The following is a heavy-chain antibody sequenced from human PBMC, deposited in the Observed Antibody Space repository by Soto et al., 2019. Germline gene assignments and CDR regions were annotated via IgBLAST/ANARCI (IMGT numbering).Heavy chain of an antibody. D-gene: IGHD6-19*01. CDR3: ARGRQWLVSYGMDV. V-gene: IGHV1-2*04. CDR2: INPNSGGT. CDR1: GYTFTGYY. Sequence: QVQLVQSGAEVKKPGASVKVSCKASGYTFTGYYMHWVRQAPGQGLEWMGWINPNSGGTNNAQKFQGWVTMTRDTSISTAYMELSRLRSDDTAVYYCARGRQWLVSYGMDVWGQGTTVTVAS. J-gene: IGHJ6*01.